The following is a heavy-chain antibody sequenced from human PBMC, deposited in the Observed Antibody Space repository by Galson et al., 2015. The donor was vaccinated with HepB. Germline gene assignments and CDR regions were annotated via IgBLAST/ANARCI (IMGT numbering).Heavy chain of an antibody. CDR2: ISADNGNT. J-gene: IGHJ5*02. V-gene: IGHV1-18*04. CDR3: ARDPWLSVRGVMSFLHDGGWFDP. CDR1: GYTFTSYG. Sequence: SVKVSCKASGYTFTSYGISWVRQAPGQGLEWMGWISADNGNTNYAQKLQGRVTMTTDTSTSTAYMELRSLRSDDTAVYYCARDPWLSVRGVMSFLHDGGWFDPWGQGTLVTVSS. D-gene: IGHD3-10*02.